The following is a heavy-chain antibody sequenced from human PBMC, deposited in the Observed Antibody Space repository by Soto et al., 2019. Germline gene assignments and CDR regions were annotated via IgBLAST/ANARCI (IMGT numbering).Heavy chain of an antibody. CDR3: ARPVLMDTGVRYYYGMDV. CDR2: IIPMFGTA. Sequence: SVKVSCKASGGTFSSYAMNWVRQAPGQGLEWMGGIIPMFGTADYAQKFQARVTITADESTSTAYMELSSLTSEDTAVYYCARPVLMDTGVRYYYGMDVRGQGTTVTVSS. CDR1: GGTFSSYA. V-gene: IGHV1-69*13. J-gene: IGHJ6*02. D-gene: IGHD5-18*01.